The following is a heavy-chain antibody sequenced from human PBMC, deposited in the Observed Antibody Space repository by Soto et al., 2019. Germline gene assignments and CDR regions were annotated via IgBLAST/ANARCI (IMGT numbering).Heavy chain of an antibody. Sequence: ASVKVACKASGYTFTNNDVSWVRQATGQGLEWMGWMNPGSGDTGYAQKFQGRVTMTRDISIATAYMELNSLTSEDTAIYYCARMESFGSLNWFDPWGQGTLVTVSS. V-gene: IGHV1-8*01. CDR2: MNPGSGDT. D-gene: IGHD5-18*01. J-gene: IGHJ5*02. CDR3: ARMESFGSLNWFDP. CDR1: GYTFTNND.